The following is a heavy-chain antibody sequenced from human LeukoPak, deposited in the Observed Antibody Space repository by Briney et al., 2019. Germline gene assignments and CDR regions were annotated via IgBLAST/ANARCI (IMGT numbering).Heavy chain of an antibody. CDR1: GGSIGSYY. V-gene: IGHV4-59*01. CDR3: ARDITMITY. Sequence: SETLSLTCTVSGGSIGSYYWSWIRQPPGKGLEWIGYIYYSGSTNYNPSLKSRVTISVDTSKNQFSLKLSSVTAADTAVYYCARDITMITYWGQGTLVTVSS. J-gene: IGHJ4*02. CDR2: IYYSGST. D-gene: IGHD3-22*01.